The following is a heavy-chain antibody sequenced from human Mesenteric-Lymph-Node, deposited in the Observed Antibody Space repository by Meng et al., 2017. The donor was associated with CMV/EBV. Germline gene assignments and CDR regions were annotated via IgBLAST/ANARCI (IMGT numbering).Heavy chain of an antibody. CDR3: ARDHSSSQFDY. V-gene: IGHV3-21*01. J-gene: IGHJ4*02. Sequence: GESLKISCAASGFTFSSYAMSWVRQAPGKGLEWVSSISSSSSYIYYADSVKGRFTISRDNAKNSLYLQMNSLRAEDTAVYYCARDHSSSQFDYWGQGTLVTVSS. CDR2: ISSSSSYI. D-gene: IGHD6-6*01. CDR1: GFTFSSYA.